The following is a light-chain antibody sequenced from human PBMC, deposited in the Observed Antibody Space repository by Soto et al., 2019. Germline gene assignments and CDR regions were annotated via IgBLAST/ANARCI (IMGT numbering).Light chain of an antibody. V-gene: IGKV3-20*01. CDR3: QQYGMT. CDR2: DAS. Sequence: ERVMTQSPATLPASPGERATLSCRASQSVSSYLAWYQQKPRQAPRLLIYDASHRATGIPERCSGSGSGTDFTLTIHRLEPEDFAVFYCQQYGMTFGQGTKVDIK. CDR1: QSVSSY. J-gene: IGKJ1*01.